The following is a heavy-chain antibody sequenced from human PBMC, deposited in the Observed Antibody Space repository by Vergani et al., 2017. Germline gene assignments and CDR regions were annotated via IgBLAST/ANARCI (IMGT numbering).Heavy chain of an antibody. J-gene: IGHJ5*02. CDR2: ISSSSSYI. D-gene: IGHD3-10*01. CDR3: ARGITMVRGVTAA. V-gene: IGHV3-21*01. Sequence: EVQRVESGGGLVKPGGSLRLSCAASGFTFSSYSMNWVRQAPGKGLEWVSSISSSSSYIYYADSVKGRFTISRDNAKNSLYLQMNSLRAEDTAVYYCARGITMVRGVTAAWGQGTLVTVSS. CDR1: GFTFSSYS.